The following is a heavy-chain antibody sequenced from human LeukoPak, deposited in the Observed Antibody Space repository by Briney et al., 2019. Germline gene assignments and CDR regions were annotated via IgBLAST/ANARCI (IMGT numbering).Heavy chain of an antibody. CDR1: GFTFSSYS. J-gene: IGHJ5*02. CDR2: ISSSSSYI. CDR3: ARDSRSEYDYGSGSSDWFDP. D-gene: IGHD3-10*01. Sequence: GGSLRLSCAASGFTFSSYSMNWVRQAPGKGLEWVSSISSSSSYIYYADSVTGRFTISRDNAKNSLYLQMNSLRAEDTAVYYCARDSRSEYDYGSGSSDWFDPWGQGTLVTVSS. V-gene: IGHV3-21*01.